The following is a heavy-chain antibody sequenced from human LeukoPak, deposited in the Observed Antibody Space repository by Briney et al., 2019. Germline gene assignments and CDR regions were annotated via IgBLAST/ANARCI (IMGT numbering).Heavy chain of an antibody. CDR1: GGTFSSYA. CDR3: ARQSYSSSPFDY. J-gene: IGHJ4*02. CDR2: IIPIFGTA. V-gene: IGHV1-69*13. D-gene: IGHD6-13*01. Sequence: SVKVSCKASGGTFSSYAISWVRQAPGQGLEWMGGIIPIFGTANYAQKFQGRVTITAGESTSTAYMELSSLRSEDTAVYYCARQSYSSSPFDYWGQGTLVTVSS.